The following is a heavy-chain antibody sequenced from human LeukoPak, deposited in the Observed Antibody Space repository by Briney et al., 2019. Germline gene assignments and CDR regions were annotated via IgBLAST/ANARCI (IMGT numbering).Heavy chain of an antibody. CDR3: AREERIVGATTPFDY. CDR2: IYHSGST. Sequence: PSETLSLTCTVSGGSISGHYWSWIRQPPGKGLEWIGSIYHSGSTYYNPSLKSRVTISVDTSKNQFSLKLSSVTAADTAVYYCAREERIVGATTPFDYWGQGTLVTVSS. V-gene: IGHV4-38-2*02. J-gene: IGHJ4*02. D-gene: IGHD1-26*01. CDR1: GGSISGHY.